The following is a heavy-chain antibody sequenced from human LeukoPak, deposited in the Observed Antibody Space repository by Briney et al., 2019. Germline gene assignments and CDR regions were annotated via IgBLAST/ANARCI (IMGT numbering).Heavy chain of an antibody. D-gene: IGHD4-17*01. Sequence: PSETLSLTCTVSGGSISSYYWSWIRQPAGKGLEWIGRIYTSGTTHYNPSLKSRVTMSVDTSKNQFSLKLSSETAADTAVYYCARLSTVTTSFDYWGQGTLVTVSS. CDR1: GGSISSYY. V-gene: IGHV4-4*07. CDR2: IYTSGTT. CDR3: ARLSTVTTSFDY. J-gene: IGHJ4*02.